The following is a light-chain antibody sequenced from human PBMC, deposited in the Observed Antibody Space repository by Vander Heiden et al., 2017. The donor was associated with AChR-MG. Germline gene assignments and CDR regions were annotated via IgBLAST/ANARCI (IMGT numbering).Light chain of an antibody. CDR3: QQSYSTPSIT. J-gene: IGKJ5*01. V-gene: IGKV1-39*01. CDR1: QSISSY. CDR2: AAS. Sequence: DIQMTQSPSSLSASVGDRVTITCRASQSISSYLNWYQQKPGKAPKLLIYAASSLQSGVPSRSSGSGYGTDFTLTISSLQPEDFATYYCQQSYSTPSITFGQGTRLEIK.